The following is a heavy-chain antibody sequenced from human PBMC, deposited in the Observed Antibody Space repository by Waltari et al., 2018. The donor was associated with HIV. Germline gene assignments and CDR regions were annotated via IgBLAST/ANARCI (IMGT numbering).Heavy chain of an antibody. V-gene: IGHV1-2*02. Sequence: QVQLVQSGAEVKKPGASVKVSCKASGYTFTGYYMHWVRQAPGQGIEWRGWINTNSGGTNDAQKLQGRVTMTRDSSISTAYMELRSLRSDDTAVYYCARTFLYCSGGTCYFDYWGQGTLVTVYS. CDR3: ARTFLYCSGGTCYFDY. CDR1: GYTFTGYY. CDR2: INTNSGGT. J-gene: IGHJ4*02. D-gene: IGHD2-15*01.